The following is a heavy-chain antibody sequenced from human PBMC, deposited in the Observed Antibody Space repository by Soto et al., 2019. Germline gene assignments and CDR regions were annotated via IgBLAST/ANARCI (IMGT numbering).Heavy chain of an antibody. V-gene: IGHV3-23*01. CDR3: TKWQNIVGAGDRNDY. J-gene: IGHJ4*02. CDR1: GFTFSTYA. CDR2: ISGSGGTT. Sequence: GGSLRLSCAASGFTFSTYAMTWVRQAPGKGLEWVSLISGSGGTTYYADSAKGRFTISRDNSKNTLYLQMNSLRAEDTAVYYCTKWQNIVGAGDRNDYWGQGNLVTVSS. D-gene: IGHD1-26*01.